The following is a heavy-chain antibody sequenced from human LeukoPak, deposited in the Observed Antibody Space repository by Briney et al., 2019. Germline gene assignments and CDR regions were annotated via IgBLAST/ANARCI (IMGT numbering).Heavy chain of an antibody. CDR3: ARSDIVVVPAARTSAFDP. Sequence: SETLSLTCAVYGGSFSGYYWSWIRQPPGKGLEWIGEINHSGSTNYNPSLKSRVTISVDTSKNQFSLKLSSVTAADTAVYYCARSDIVVVPAARTSAFDPWGQGTLVTVSS. CDR1: GGSFSGYY. J-gene: IGHJ5*02. V-gene: IGHV4-34*01. CDR2: INHSGST. D-gene: IGHD2-2*01.